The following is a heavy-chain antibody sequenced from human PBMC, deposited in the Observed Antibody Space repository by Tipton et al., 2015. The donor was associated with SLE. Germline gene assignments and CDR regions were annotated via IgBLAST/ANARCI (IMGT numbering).Heavy chain of an antibody. CDR3: ASITIFGVVRF. CDR1: GGSFSGYY. J-gene: IGHJ4*02. CDR2: INHSGST. V-gene: IGHV4-34*01. D-gene: IGHD3-3*01. Sequence: TLSLTCAVYGGSFSGYYWSWIRQPPGKGPEWIGEINHSGSTNYNPSLKSRVTISVDTSKNQFSLKLSSVTAADTAVYYCASITIFGVVRFGGQGTLVTVSS.